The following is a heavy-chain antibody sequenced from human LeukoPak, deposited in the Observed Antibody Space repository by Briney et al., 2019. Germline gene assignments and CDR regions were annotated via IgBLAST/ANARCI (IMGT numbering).Heavy chain of an antibody. CDR3: ARSELLWFGGVNSGFDY. Sequence: SETLSLTCTVSGGSISSYYWSWIRQPPGKGLEWIGYIYYSGSTNYNPSLKSRVTISVDTSENQFSLKLSSVTAADTAVYYCARSELLWFGGVNSGFDYWGQGTLVTVSS. CDR1: GGSISSYY. V-gene: IGHV4-59*01. CDR2: IYYSGST. J-gene: IGHJ4*02. D-gene: IGHD3-10*01.